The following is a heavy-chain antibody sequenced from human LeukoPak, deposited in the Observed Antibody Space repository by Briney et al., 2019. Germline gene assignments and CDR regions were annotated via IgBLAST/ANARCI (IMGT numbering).Heavy chain of an antibody. CDR3: AREGRLLWFGESANWFDP. CDR1: GGSISSSSYY. D-gene: IGHD3-10*01. J-gene: IGHJ5*02. V-gene: IGHV4-39*07. Sequence: SETLSLTCTVSGGSISSSSYYWGWIRQPPGKGLEWIGSIYYSGSTYYNPSLKSRVTISVDTSKNQFSLKLSSVTAADTAVYYCAREGRLLWFGESANWFDPWGQGTLVTVSS. CDR2: IYYSGST.